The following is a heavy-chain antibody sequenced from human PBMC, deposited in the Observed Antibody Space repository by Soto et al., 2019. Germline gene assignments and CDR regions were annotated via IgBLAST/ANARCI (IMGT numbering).Heavy chain of an antibody. CDR1: GGSFSGYY. Sequence: SETLSLICAVYGGSFSGYYWSWIRQPPGKGLEWIGEINHSGSTNYNPSLKSRVTISVDTSKNQFSLKLSSVTAADTAVYYCARGDVVVPAPGYWGQGTLVTVSS. D-gene: IGHD2-2*01. V-gene: IGHV4-34*01. CDR3: ARGDVVVPAPGY. J-gene: IGHJ4*02. CDR2: INHSGST.